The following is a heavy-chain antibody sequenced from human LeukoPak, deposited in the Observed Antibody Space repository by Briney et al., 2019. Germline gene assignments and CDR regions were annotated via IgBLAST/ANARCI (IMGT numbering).Heavy chain of an antibody. Sequence: ASVKVSCKTSGYTFTSHGISWVRQAPGQGLEWMGWIRADNGDTKYAQKFQERLTVTTDTSTGAAYMELRSLSADDTAVYYCARDWPTVITDYWGQGTLVTVSS. CDR2: IRADNGDT. CDR3: ARDWPTVITDY. D-gene: IGHD4-11*01. V-gene: IGHV1-18*01. CDR1: GYTFTSHG. J-gene: IGHJ4*02.